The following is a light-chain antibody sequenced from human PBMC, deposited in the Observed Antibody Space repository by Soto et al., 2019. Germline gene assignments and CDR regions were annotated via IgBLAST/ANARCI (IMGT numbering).Light chain of an antibody. CDR2: DAS. V-gene: IGKV3-11*01. CDR3: QHRSNWPPVT. J-gene: IGKJ4*01. CDR1: QSVSSY. Sequence: EIVLTQSPATLSLSPGERATLSCRASQSVSSYLAWYQQKPGQAPRLLIYDASTRATGIPARFSGSGSGTDFTLTISSLEPEDFAIYYCQHRSNWPPVTFGGGTKVEIK.